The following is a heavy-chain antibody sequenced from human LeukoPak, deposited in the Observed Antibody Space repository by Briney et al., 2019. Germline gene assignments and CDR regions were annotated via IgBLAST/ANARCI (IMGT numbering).Heavy chain of an antibody. CDR3: AKEAVGATYFDY. J-gene: IGHJ4*02. CDR1: GFTFDDYA. D-gene: IGHD1-26*01. CDR2: ISWNSGSI. V-gene: IGHV3-9*01. Sequence: QPGGSLRLSCAASGFTFDDYAMHWVRQAPGKGLEWVSGISWNSGSIGYADSVKGRFTISRDNAKNSLYLQMNSLRAEDTALYYCAKEAVGATYFDYWGQGTLVTISS.